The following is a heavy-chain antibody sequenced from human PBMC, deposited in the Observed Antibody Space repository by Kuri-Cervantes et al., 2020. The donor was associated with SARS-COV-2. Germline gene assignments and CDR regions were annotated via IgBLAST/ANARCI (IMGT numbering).Heavy chain of an antibody. CDR2: IIPIRDIE. Sequence: SVKVSCKASGYTFSGYGVSWMRQAPGQGLEWMGRIIPIRDIENYALKFQGRVTLTADKSSNTAYMELSDLRSEDTAVYYCVRDPPVILAPSRFDFWGQGTLVTVSS. CDR1: GYTFSGYG. D-gene: IGHD3-16*02. V-gene: IGHV1-69*04. CDR3: VRDPPVILAPSRFDF. J-gene: IGHJ4*02.